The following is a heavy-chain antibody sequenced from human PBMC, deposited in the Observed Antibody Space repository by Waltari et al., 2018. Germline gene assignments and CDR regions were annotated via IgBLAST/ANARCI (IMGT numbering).Heavy chain of an antibody. CDR3: AKDQYSGNSRHGAFDI. CDR1: GFTFSSYA. Sequence: EVQLVESGGGLVQPGGSLRLSCAASGFTFSSYAMSWVRQAPGKGLEWVSAISGSCGSTYYADSVKSRFTISRDNSKNTLYLQMNSLRAEDTAVYYCAKDQYSGNSRHGAFDIWGQGTMVTVSS. J-gene: IGHJ3*02. V-gene: IGHV3-23*04. CDR2: ISGSCGST. D-gene: IGHD1-26*01.